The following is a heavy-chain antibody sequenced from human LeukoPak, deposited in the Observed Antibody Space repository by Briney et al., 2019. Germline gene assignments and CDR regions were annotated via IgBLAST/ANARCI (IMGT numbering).Heavy chain of an antibody. V-gene: IGHV4-30-4*01. Sequence: NPSETLSLTCTVSGGSISSGDYYGSWIRQPPGKGLEWIGYIYYSGSTYYNPSLKSRVTISVDTSKNQFSLKLSSVTAADTAVYYCARDRIYGDYGECFDYWGQGTLVTVSS. D-gene: IGHD4-17*01. J-gene: IGHJ4*02. CDR3: ARDRIYGDYGECFDY. CDR2: IYYSGST. CDR1: GGSISSGDYY.